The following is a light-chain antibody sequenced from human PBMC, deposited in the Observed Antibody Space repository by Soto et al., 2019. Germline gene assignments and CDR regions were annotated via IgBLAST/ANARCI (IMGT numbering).Light chain of an antibody. Sequence: EIVLTQSPGTLSLSPGETVTLSCRASQSVSSSFIAWYQQKPGHSPSLLVFGASTRATDIPDRFSGRGSGTDFTLTISSLEPEDFAVYYCQQRSNWPPFTFGPGTKVDIK. CDR3: QQRSNWPPFT. CDR2: GAS. J-gene: IGKJ3*01. V-gene: IGKV3D-20*02. CDR1: QSVSSSF.